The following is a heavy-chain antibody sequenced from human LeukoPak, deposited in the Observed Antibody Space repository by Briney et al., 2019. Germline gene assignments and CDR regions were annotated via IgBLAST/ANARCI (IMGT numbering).Heavy chain of an antibody. Sequence: ASVKVSCKASGYTFTSYYMHWVRQAPGQGLEWMGIINPSGGSTSYAQKFQGRVTMTRDTSTSTVCMELSSLRSEDTAVYYCARDRITMVRGVIIDPYGMDVWGQGTTVTVSS. J-gene: IGHJ6*02. CDR2: INPSGGST. CDR1: GYTFTSYY. D-gene: IGHD3-10*01. V-gene: IGHV1-46*01. CDR3: ARDRITMVRGVIIDPYGMDV.